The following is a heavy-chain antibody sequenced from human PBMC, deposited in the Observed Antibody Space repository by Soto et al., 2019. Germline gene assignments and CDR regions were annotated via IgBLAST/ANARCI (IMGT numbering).Heavy chain of an antibody. CDR1: GYSFTNYG. V-gene: IGHV1-18*01. Sequence: QDQLVQSGVEVKKPGASVKVSCKASGYSFTNYGITWVRQAPGQGFEWMGWISAYNGNTNYAQKFQGRVTLTTDASTSTAYLELGGVSSDDTAVYSCARKRGVAPPVAGNTHYYYYMDVWGKGTTVTVSS. CDR2: ISAYNGNT. J-gene: IGHJ6*03. D-gene: IGHD6-19*01. CDR3: ARKRGVAPPVAGNTHYYYYMDV.